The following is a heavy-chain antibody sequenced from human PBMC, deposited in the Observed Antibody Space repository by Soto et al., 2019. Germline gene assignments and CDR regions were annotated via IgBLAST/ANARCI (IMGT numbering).Heavy chain of an antibody. CDR2: IIPIFGTA. Sequence: SVKVSCKASGGTFSSYAISWVRQAPGQGLEWMGGIIPIFGTANYAQKFQGRVTITADESTSTAYMELSSLRSEDTAVYYCARCKGLDYDSSGYPPGDVWGQGTTVTVS. D-gene: IGHD3-22*01. J-gene: IGHJ6*02. V-gene: IGHV1-69*13. CDR3: ARCKGLDYDSSGYPPGDV. CDR1: GGTFSSYA.